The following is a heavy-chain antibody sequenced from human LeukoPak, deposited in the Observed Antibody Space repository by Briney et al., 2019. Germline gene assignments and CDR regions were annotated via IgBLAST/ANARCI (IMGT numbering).Heavy chain of an antibody. D-gene: IGHD4-23*01. CDR3: ARAYYGGNSGFLDY. V-gene: IGHV4-59*01. Sequence: PSETLSLTCTVSGGSISSYYWSWIRQPPGKGLEWIGYIYYSGSTNYNPSLKSRVTISVDTSKNQFSLKLSSVTAADTAVYYCARAYYGGNSGFLDYWGQGTLVTVSS. CDR2: IYYSGST. J-gene: IGHJ4*02. CDR1: GGSISSYY.